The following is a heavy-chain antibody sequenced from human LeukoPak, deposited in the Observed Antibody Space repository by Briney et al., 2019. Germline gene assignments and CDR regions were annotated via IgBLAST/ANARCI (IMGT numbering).Heavy chain of an antibody. V-gene: IGHV3-23*01. J-gene: IGHJ3*02. CDR2: LTDSGGTT. CDR1: GFTFSSYS. D-gene: IGHD5-24*01. CDR3: AKKRDAFDI. Sequence: GGSLRLSCAASGFTFSSYSMNWVRQAPGKGLEWVSSLTDSGGTTYYVDSVKGRFTISRDNSKNTLYLHMNSLRAEDTAMYYCAKKRDAFDIWGQGTVVAVSS.